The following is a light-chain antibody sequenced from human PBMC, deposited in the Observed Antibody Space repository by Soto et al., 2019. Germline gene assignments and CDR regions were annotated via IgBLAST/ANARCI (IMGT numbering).Light chain of an antibody. CDR2: DAS. CDR3: QQYNSYRYT. CDR1: QSISSW. Sequence: DIQMTQSPSTLSASVGDRVTITCRASQSISSWLAWYQQKPGKAPKLLIYDASSLESGVPSRFSGSGSGTEFTLTISSLQPDDFGTYDCQQYNSYRYTFGQGTKLEIK. J-gene: IGKJ2*01. V-gene: IGKV1-5*01.